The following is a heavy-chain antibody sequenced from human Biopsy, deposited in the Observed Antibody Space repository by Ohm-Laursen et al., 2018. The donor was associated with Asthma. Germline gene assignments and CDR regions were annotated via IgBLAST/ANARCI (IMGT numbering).Heavy chain of an antibody. V-gene: IGHV4-61*01. J-gene: IGHJ6*02. D-gene: IGHD3-10*01. Sequence: TLSLTCSVSGGAIRTSSYYWSWIRQPPGKGLEWLGYIYYTGSDNYNPSLKSRVTISVDTSKNQFSLRLNSVTAADTAVYYCARGPNYHGSGRAPIGMDVWGQGTTVTVSS. CDR2: IYYTGSD. CDR1: GGAIRTSSYY. CDR3: ARGPNYHGSGRAPIGMDV.